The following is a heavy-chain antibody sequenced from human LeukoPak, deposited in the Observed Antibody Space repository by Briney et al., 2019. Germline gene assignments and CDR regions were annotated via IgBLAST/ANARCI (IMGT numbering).Heavy chain of an antibody. Sequence: GGSPRLSCAASGFIVSSSYMSWVRQAPGKGLEWVSVIFSINTTYYADSVKGRFTISRDNSKNMVYLQMNSLRDEDTAIYYCARRPRGVNYGYYWGQGTLVTVSS. CDR3: ARRPRGVNYGYY. CDR2: IFSINTT. CDR1: GFIVSSSY. V-gene: IGHV3-53*01. J-gene: IGHJ4*02. D-gene: IGHD3-10*01.